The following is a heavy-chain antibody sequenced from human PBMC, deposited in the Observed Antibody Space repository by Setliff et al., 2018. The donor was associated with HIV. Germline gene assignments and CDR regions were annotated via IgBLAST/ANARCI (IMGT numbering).Heavy chain of an antibody. CDR2: INHIGST. J-gene: IGHJ6*03. D-gene: IGHD6-13*01. CDR1: GGSFTDIGGSFTYYY. V-gene: IGHV4-34*01. CDR3: ARGARLQAGYSDRWDYYYMGV. Sequence: SETLSLTCAVFGGSFTDIGGSFTYYYWIWIRPPPGKGLEWIGEINHIGSTHYNPSLKSRFTITVDTSKNQFSLKVNSVTAADTAVYYCARGARLQAGYSDRWDYYYMGVWGKGTTVTVSS.